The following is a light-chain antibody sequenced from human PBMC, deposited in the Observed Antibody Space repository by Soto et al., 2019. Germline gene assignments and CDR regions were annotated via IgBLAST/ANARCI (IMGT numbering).Light chain of an antibody. CDR3: QKYDTAPLT. CDR2: GVS. Sequence: DIQMTQSPSSLSASIGDRVTFTCRASQAVSNSLAWYQQKPGKVPKLLISGVSTLQSGVPSRFSGSGSGADFTLTISSLQPVDVATYYCQKYDTAPLTFGPGTTVDIK. CDR1: QAVSNS. J-gene: IGKJ3*01. V-gene: IGKV1-27*01.